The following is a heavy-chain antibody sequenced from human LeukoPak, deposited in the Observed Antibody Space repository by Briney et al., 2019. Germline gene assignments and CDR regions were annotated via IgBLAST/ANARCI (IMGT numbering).Heavy chain of an antibody. D-gene: IGHD3-22*01. CDR1: GDSISSYY. CDR2: IYYSGST. V-gene: IGHV4-59*08. Sequence: ASETLSLTCTVSGDSISSYYWSWIRQPPGKGLEWIGYIYYSGSTNYKPSLKSRVTISVDTSKNQFSLKLSSVTAADTAVCYCARGITTGVETTISFDSWGRGTLVTVSS. CDR3: ARGITTGVETTISFDS. J-gene: IGHJ4*02.